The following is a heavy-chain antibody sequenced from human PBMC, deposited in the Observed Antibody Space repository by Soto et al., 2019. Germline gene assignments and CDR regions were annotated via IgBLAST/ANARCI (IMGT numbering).Heavy chain of an antibody. Sequence: PSETLSLTCTVSGGAINSYYWTWIRQPAGKGLEWIGRIYSSGSTKYNPYLQSRVTMSLDTSKNQFSLRLTSVTAADTAVYYCARGQRFSDWFDPWGQGILVTVSS. CDR1: GGAINSYY. J-gene: IGHJ5*02. V-gene: IGHV4-4*07. CDR3: ARGQRFSDWFDP. D-gene: IGHD3-3*01. CDR2: IYSSGST.